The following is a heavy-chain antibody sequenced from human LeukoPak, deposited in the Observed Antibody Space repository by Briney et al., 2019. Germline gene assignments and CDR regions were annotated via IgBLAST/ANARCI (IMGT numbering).Heavy chain of an antibody. CDR2: IYSGGST. Sequence: GGSLRLSCAASGFTVSSNYMSWVRQAPGKGLEWVSVIYSGGSTYYADSVKGRFTISRDSSKNTLYLQMNSLRAEDTAVYYCASHSSSWYGFDYWGQGTLVTVSS. V-gene: IGHV3-53*01. CDR3: ASHSSSWYGFDY. CDR1: GFTVSSNY. D-gene: IGHD6-13*01. J-gene: IGHJ4*02.